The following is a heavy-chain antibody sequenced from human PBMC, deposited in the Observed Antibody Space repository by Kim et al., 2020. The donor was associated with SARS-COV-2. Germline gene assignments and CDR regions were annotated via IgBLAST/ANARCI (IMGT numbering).Heavy chain of an antibody. Sequence: ASVKVSCKASGYTFTGYYMHWVRQAPGQGLEWMGWINPNSGGTNYAQKFQGRVTMTRDTSISTAYMELSRLRSDDTAVYYCARSTVDYYDSSGYYGFFDPWGQGTLVTVSS. CDR2: INPNSGGT. D-gene: IGHD3-22*01. V-gene: IGHV1-2*02. J-gene: IGHJ5*02. CDR1: GYTFTGYY. CDR3: ARSTVDYYDSSGYYGFFDP.